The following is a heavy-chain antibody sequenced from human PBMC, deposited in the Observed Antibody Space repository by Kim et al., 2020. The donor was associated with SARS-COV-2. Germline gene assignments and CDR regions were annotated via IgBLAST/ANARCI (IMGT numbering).Heavy chain of an antibody. V-gene: IGHV3-21*01. CDR3: ARVDTAMVTVDY. CDR1: GFTFSSYS. J-gene: IGHJ4*02. CDR2: ISSSSSYI. Sequence: GGSLRLSCAASGFTFSSYSMNWVRQAPGKGLEWVSSISSSSSYIYYADSVKGRFTISRDNAKNSLYLQMNSLRAEDTAVYYCARVDTAMVTVDYWGQGTLVTVSS. D-gene: IGHD5-18*01.